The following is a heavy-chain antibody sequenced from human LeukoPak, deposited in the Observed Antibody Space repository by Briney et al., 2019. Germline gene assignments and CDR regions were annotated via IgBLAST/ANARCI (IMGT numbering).Heavy chain of an antibody. J-gene: IGHJ3*02. CDR1: GFTFSSYE. D-gene: IGHD3-22*01. V-gene: IGHV3-48*03. Sequence: GGSLRLSCAVSGFTFSSYEMNWGRHAPVKGLDWVSYIISSGRTIYNADYVKGRFTISRDNAKNSLYLQMNSLRAEDTAVYYCASYYYDSSGYWVHAFDIWGQGTMVTVSS. CDR3: ASYYYDSSGYWVHAFDI. CDR2: IISSGRTI.